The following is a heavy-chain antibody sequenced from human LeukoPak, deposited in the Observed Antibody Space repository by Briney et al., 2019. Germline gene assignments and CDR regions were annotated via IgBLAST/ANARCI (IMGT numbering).Heavy chain of an antibody. V-gene: IGHV3-23*01. CDR2: ISGSGGST. CDR3: ANRGYGDYEAIDY. D-gene: IGHD4-17*01. J-gene: IGHJ4*02. Sequence: GGSLRLSCAASGFTFSSYAMSWVRQAPGKGLEWVSAISGSGGSTYYADSVKGRFTISRDNSKNTLYLQMNSLRAEGTAVYYCANRGYGDYEAIDYWGQGTLVTVSS. CDR1: GFTFSSYA.